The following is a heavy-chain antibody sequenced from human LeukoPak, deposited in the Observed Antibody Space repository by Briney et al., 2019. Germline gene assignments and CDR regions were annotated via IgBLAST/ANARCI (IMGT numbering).Heavy chain of an antibody. Sequence: GGSLRLSCAASGFNIDDYYMSWIRQAPGRGLEWVSHISSSSDTIYYADSVKGRFTISRDNAKNSLYLQMNSLRAEDTAVYYCASGMRVGPNIWGQGTLVTVSS. CDR3: ASGMRVGPNI. CDR2: ISSSSDTI. V-gene: IGHV3-11*04. CDR1: GFNIDDYY. J-gene: IGHJ4*02. D-gene: IGHD1-26*01.